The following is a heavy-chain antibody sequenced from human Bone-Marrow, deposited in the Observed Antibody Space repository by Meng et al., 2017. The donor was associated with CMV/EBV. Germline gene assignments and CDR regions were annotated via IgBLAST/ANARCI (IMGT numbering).Heavy chain of an antibody. CDR3: ARGNFDWQLPPDY. J-gene: IGHJ4*02. CDR1: GFTFDDYG. V-gene: IGHV3-20*04. CDR2: INWNGGST. Sequence: GESLKISCAASGFTFDDYGMSWVRQAPGKGLEWVSGINWNGGSTGYADSVKGRFTISRDNAKNSLYLQMNSLRAEDTALYYCARGNFDWQLPPDYWGQGTLVTVSS. D-gene: IGHD3-9*01.